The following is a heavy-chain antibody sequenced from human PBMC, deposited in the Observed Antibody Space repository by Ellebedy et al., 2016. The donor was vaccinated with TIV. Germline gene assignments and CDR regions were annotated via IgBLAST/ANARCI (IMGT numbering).Heavy chain of an antibody. CDR1: GDSIRSYY. CDR2: IYYSGST. J-gene: IGHJ4*02. D-gene: IGHD3-10*01. Sequence: MPSETLSLTCTVSGDSIRSYYWSWIRQRPGKGLEWIGYIYYSGSTNYNPSLKSRVTISIDTSKNQFSLKLSSVTAADTAVYYCARREGYYGSGSYYANWGQGTLVTVSS. V-gene: IGHV4-59*01. CDR3: ARREGYYGSGSYYAN.